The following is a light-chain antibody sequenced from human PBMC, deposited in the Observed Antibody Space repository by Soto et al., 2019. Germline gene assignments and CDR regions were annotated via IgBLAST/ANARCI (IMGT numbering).Light chain of an antibody. V-gene: IGKV3D-15*01. CDR3: QQYDNWPPLT. CDR1: QSVSSN. CDR2: GAS. Sequence: EVLMTQSPATLSLSPGERVTLSCRASQSVSSNLAWYQQRRGQAPRLLIYGASSRATGIPARFSGSGSGTEFTLTISSLQSEDFAVYSCQQYDNWPPLTFGGGTKVEIK. J-gene: IGKJ4*01.